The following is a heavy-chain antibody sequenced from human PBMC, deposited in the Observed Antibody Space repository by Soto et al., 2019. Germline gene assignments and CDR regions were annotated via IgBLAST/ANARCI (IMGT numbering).Heavy chain of an antibody. CDR1: GFTFSSYA. J-gene: IGHJ4*02. CDR2: ISYDGSNK. D-gene: IGHD5-18*01. CDR3: ARDGLASDTAMGTFDY. Sequence: QVQLVESGGGVVQPGRSLRLSCAASGFTFSSYAMHWVRQAPGKGLEWVAVISYDGSNKYYADSVKGRFTISRDNSKNTLYLQMNSLRAEDTAVYYCARDGLASDTAMGTFDYWGQGTLVTVSS. V-gene: IGHV3-30-3*01.